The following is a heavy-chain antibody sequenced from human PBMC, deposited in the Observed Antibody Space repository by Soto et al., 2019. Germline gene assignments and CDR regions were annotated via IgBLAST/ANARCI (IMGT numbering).Heavy chain of an antibody. V-gene: IGHV4-59*08. D-gene: IGHD3-10*01. Sequence: QVQLQESGPGLVKPSETLSLTCTVSGGSITNYYCSWFRQPPGKGLEWIGYINYDGYSAYNHSLKRRFTLSMDASKTQFSLMLESVTATDTAVYYCARHGFGPLHGLVDVWGPGTTVIVSS. CDR2: INYDGYS. CDR3: ARHGFGPLHGLVDV. CDR1: GGSITNYY. J-gene: IGHJ6*02.